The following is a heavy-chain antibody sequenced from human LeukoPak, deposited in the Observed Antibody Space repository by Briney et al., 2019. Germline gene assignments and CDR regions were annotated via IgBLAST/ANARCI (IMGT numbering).Heavy chain of an antibody. CDR1: RFTFSSYA. CDR2: ISGSGGNT. D-gene: IGHD1-26*01. J-gene: IGHJ4*02. CDR3: ARQRGIVGATYFDY. Sequence: PGGSLRLSCAASRFTFSSYAMNWVRQAPEKGLEWVSGISGSGGNTNYADFVKGRFTISRDNSKNTLYLQMNSLRAEDTAVYYCARQRGIVGATYFDYWGQGTLVTVSS. V-gene: IGHV3-23*01.